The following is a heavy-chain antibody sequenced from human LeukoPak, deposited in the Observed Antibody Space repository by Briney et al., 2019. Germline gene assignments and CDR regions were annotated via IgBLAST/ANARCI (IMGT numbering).Heavy chain of an antibody. Sequence: EASVKVSCKASGYTFTGYYMHWVRQAPGQGLEWVGRINPNSGGTNYAQKFQGRVTMTRDTSISTAYMELSRLRSDDTAVYYCAREVLTGSSWTGRRGRYFDYWGQGTLVTVSS. CDR1: GYTFTGYY. D-gene: IGHD6-13*01. J-gene: IGHJ4*02. CDR3: AREVLTGSSWTGRRGRYFDY. V-gene: IGHV1-2*06. CDR2: INPNSGGT.